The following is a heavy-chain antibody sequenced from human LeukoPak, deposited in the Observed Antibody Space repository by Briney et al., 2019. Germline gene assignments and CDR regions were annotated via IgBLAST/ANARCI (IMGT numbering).Heavy chain of an antibody. CDR2: IYSGGST. V-gene: IGHV3-66*02. D-gene: IGHD1-20*01. Sequence: GGSLRLSCAASGFTVSSNYMSWVRQAPGKGLEWVSVIYSGGSTYYADSVKGRFTISRDNSKNTLSLNSLRAEDTAVYYCARDWRITGTPGDYYGMDVWGQGTTVTVSS. CDR3: ARDWRITGTPGDYYGMDV. J-gene: IGHJ6*02. CDR1: GFTVSSNY.